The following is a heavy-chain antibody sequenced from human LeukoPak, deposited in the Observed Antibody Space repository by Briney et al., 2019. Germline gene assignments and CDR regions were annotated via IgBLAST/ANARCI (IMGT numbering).Heavy chain of an antibody. CDR2: ISGSGGST. Sequence: GGSLRLSCAASGFTFSSYAMSWVRQAPGKGLEWVSAISGSGGSTYYADSVKGRFTISRDNSKNTLYVQMNSLRAEDTAVYYCASTGMVRGAYFDYWGQGTLVTVSS. J-gene: IGHJ4*02. CDR1: GFTFSSYA. CDR3: ASTGMVRGAYFDY. V-gene: IGHV3-23*01. D-gene: IGHD3-10*01.